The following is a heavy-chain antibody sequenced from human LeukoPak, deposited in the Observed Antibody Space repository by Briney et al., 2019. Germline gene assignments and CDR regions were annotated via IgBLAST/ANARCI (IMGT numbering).Heavy chain of an antibody. CDR1: GGSISSSSYY. J-gene: IGHJ4*02. CDR3: ARAYGSGINYYFDY. CDR2: IYYTGST. D-gene: IGHD3-10*01. V-gene: IGHV4-39*07. Sequence: SETLSLTCTVSGGSISSSSYYWGWIRQPPGNGLEWIGSIYYTGSTYYNPSLKSRVTISVDTSKNQFSLKLSSVTAADTAVYYCARAYGSGINYYFDYWGQETLVTVSS.